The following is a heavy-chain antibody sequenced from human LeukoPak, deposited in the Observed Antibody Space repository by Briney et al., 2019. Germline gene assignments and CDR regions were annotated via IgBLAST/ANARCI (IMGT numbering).Heavy chain of an antibody. CDR1: GRSISRYY. D-gene: IGHD2-2*01. CDR2: IYYSGSI. J-gene: IGHJ4*02. Sequence: PSETLSLTCTVSGRSISRYYWSWIRHPPGKGLEWIGYIYYSGSINYNPSLKSRVIISVDKSKKQFSLKLTSVTAADTAVYYCARLQLRHCSRTSCANEFDYWGQGTLVTVSS. V-gene: IGHV4-59*01. CDR3: ARLQLRHCSRTSCANEFDY.